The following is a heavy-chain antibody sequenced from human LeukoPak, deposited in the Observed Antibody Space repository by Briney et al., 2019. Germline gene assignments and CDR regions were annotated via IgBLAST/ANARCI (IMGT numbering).Heavy chain of an antibody. V-gene: IGHV4-34*01. Sequence: SETLSLTCAVYGGSFSGYYWSWIRHPPGKGLEWIGEINHSGSTNYNPSLKSRVTISVDTSKNQFSLKLSSVTAADTAVYYCARGRYDFWSGYYKNWFDPWGQGTLVTVSS. J-gene: IGHJ5*02. D-gene: IGHD3-3*01. CDR1: GGSFSGYY. CDR3: ARGRYDFWSGYYKNWFDP. CDR2: INHSGST.